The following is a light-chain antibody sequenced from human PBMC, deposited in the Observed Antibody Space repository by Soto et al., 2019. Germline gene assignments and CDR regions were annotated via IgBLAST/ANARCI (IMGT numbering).Light chain of an antibody. CDR1: SRDVGGYNY. Sequence: QSALTQPASVSGSPGQSITISCTGTSRDVGGYNYVSWYQQHPGKAPKLMIYDVSNRPSGVSNRFSGSKSGNTASLPISGLQAEDEADYYCSSYTSSSTPVVFGVGTKVTVL. CDR3: SSYTSSSTPVV. CDR2: DVS. V-gene: IGLV2-14*01. J-gene: IGLJ2*01.